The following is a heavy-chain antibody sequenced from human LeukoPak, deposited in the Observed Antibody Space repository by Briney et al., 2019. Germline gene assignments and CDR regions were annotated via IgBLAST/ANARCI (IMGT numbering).Heavy chain of an antibody. J-gene: IGHJ4*02. CDR1: GDSVSSSTAA. Sequence: SQTLSLTCAISGDSVSSSTAAWNWIRQSPSRGLEWLGRTYYRSKWYNDYAVSVKGRISINPDTSKNQFSLQLNSVTPEDTAVYYCTRDRSWLFDYWGQGTLVTVSS. CDR2: TYYRSKWYN. V-gene: IGHV6-1*01. D-gene: IGHD6-13*01. CDR3: TRDRSWLFDY.